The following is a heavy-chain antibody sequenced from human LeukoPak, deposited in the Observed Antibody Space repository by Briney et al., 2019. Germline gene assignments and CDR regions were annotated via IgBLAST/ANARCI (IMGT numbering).Heavy chain of an antibody. CDR1: GFTFSSYA. CDR2: ITSSGGST. V-gene: IGHV3-23*01. Sequence: GGSLRLSCAASGFTFSSYAMTWVRQAPGKGLEWVSAITSSGGSTYYADSVKGRFTISRDNSKNTLYLQMHSLRVEDTAVYYCANRDIVMVITTGSAAQYWGKGTTVTVSS. J-gene: IGHJ6*04. D-gene: IGHD3-22*01. CDR3: ANRDIVMVITTGSAAQY.